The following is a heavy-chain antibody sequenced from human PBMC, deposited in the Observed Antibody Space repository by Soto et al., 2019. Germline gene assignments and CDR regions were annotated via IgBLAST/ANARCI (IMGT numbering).Heavy chain of an antibody. J-gene: IGHJ6*02. D-gene: IGHD2-2*01. CDR1: GGSISSSNYY. CDR3: VGLPGYCSGTSCYGYYVMDV. V-gene: IGHV4-39*01. CDR2: CNYSGNT. Sequence: QLQLQESGPGLVKPSEALSLTCTVSGGSISSSNYYWGWIRQPPGKGLEWIGGCNYSGNTYYNPYLNSGFTIFADTSKSQFSMKLRSVTAAVTAVYFCVGLPGYCSGTSCYGYYVMDVWGQGTTVTVSS.